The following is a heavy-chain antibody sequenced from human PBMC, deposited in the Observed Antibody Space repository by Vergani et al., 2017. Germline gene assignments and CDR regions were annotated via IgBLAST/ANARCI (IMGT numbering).Heavy chain of an antibody. J-gene: IGHJ6*03. D-gene: IGHD3-16*02. CDR2: INPNSGGT. V-gene: IGHV1-2*02. CDR1: GYTFTGYY. Sequence: QVQLVQSGAEVKKPGASVKVSCKASGYTFTGYYMHWVRQAPGQGLEWMGWINPNSGGTNYAQKFQGRVTMTRDTSISTAYMELSRLRSDDTAVYYCARDAVGLGELSFVYYYYMDVWGKGTTVTVSS. CDR3: ARDAVGLGELSFVYYYYMDV.